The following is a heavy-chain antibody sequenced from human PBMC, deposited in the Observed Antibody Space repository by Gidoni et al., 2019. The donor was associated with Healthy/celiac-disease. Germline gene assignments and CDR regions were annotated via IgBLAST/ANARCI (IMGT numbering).Heavy chain of an antibody. CDR1: GGTFSSYA. CDR3: ARDIVVVPAPLYGMDV. Sequence: QVQLVQSGAEVKKPGSSVKVSCKASGGTFSSYAISWVRQAPGQGLEWMGGIIPIFGTANYAQKCQGRVTITADESTSTAYMELSSLRSEDTAVYYCARDIVVVPAPLYGMDVWGQGTTVTVSS. CDR2: IIPIFGTA. D-gene: IGHD2-2*01. V-gene: IGHV1-69*01. J-gene: IGHJ6*02.